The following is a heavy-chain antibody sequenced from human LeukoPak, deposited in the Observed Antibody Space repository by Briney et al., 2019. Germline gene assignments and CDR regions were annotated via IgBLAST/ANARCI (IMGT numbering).Heavy chain of an antibody. J-gene: IGHJ5*02. CDR3: ARVLLGSWDWFDP. CDR2: INPDGSTT. Sequence: PGGSLRLSCAASGFTFTTFAMHWVRQAPGKGLVWVSRINPDGSTTNYADSVKGRFTISRDNAKNTLYLQMNSLRAEDTAVYYCARVLLGSWDWFDPWGQGTLVTVSS. D-gene: IGHD3-10*01. CDR1: GFTFTTFA. V-gene: IGHV3-74*01.